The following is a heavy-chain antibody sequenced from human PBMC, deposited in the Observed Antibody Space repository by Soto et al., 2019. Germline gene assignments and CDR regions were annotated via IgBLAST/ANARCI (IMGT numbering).Heavy chain of an antibody. CDR2: ISPGDSDT. CDR3: ARHATYYDILSGYYFVY. V-gene: IGHV5-51*01. CDR1: GYTLSSYR. D-gene: IGHD3-9*01. Sequence: PGESLNISWKGPGYTLSSYRIGWVRQVPGKGVGWMGIISPGDSDTKYSQSLQGQVTISADKSISTAYLQWNSLKASDTAMYYCARHATYYDILSGYYFVYWGQGTLVTVS. J-gene: IGHJ4*02.